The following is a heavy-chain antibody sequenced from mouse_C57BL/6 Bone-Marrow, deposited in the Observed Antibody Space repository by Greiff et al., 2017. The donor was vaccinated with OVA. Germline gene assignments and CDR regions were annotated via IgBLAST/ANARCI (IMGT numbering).Heavy chain of an antibody. V-gene: IGHV1-54*01. CDR1: GYAFTNYL. Sequence: VQLQQSGAELVRPGTSVKVSCKASGYAFTNYLIDWVKQRPGQGLEWIGVINPGSGGTNYNEKFKGKATLTADKSSSTAYMQLRSLTSEDSAVYFGARDYYGRDYAMDYWGQGTSVTVSS. CDR3: ARDYYGRDYAMDY. CDR2: INPGSGGT. D-gene: IGHD1-1*01. J-gene: IGHJ4*01.